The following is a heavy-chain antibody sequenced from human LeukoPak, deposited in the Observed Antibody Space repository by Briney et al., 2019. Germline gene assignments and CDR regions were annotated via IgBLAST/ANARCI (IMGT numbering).Heavy chain of an antibody. Sequence: PSETLSLTCTVSGGSISSYYWSWIRQPAGKGLEWIGRIYTSGSTYYNPSLKSRVTISVDTSKNQFSLKLSSVTAADAAVYYCARGSNDFWSGYLYIDYWGQGTLVTVSS. J-gene: IGHJ4*02. D-gene: IGHD3-3*01. V-gene: IGHV4-4*07. CDR1: GGSISSYY. CDR3: ARGSNDFWSGYLYIDY. CDR2: IYTSGST.